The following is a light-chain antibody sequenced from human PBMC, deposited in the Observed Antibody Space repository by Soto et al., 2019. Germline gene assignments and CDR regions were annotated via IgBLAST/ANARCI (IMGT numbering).Light chain of an antibody. CDR3: SSYRSSTTYV. CDR2: EVR. Sequence: QSVLTQPASVSGSPGQSVTISCTGTNSDVGAYNYVSWYQQYPGKAPRVIIFEVRKRPSGVSDRFSGSKSGDTASLTISGLQAEDEADYYCSSYRSSTTYVFGTGTKVTVL. J-gene: IGLJ1*01. V-gene: IGLV2-14*01. CDR1: NSDVGAYNY.